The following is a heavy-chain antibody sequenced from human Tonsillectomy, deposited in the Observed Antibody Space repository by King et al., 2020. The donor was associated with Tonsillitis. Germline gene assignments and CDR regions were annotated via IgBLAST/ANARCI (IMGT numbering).Heavy chain of an antibody. CDR1: GYTFITYG. CDR2: ISAYNGNT. J-gene: IGHJ6*02. CDR3: ARDGGTLYGMDV. D-gene: IGHD3-16*01. V-gene: IGHV1-18*01. Sequence: VQLVESGAEVKKPGASVKVSCKASGYTFITYGLSWVRQAPGQGLEWVGWISAYNGNTNYAQKLQGRVTMTTDTSTSTAYMELRSLTSDDTAVYYCARDGGTLYGMDVWGQGTTVTVSS.